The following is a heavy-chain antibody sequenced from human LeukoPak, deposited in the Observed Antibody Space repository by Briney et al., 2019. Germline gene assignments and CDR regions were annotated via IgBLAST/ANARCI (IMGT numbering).Heavy chain of an antibody. CDR2: IYYSGST. V-gene: IGHV4-59*01. CDR3: ARDTYGDYAYDY. CDR1: GGSISSYY. Sequence: PSETLSLTCTVSGGSISSYYWSWIRQPPGKGLEWIGYIYYSGSTNYNPSLKSRVTISVDMSKNQFSLKLSSVTAADTAVYYCARDTYGDYAYDYWGQGTLVTVPS. D-gene: IGHD4-17*01. J-gene: IGHJ4*02.